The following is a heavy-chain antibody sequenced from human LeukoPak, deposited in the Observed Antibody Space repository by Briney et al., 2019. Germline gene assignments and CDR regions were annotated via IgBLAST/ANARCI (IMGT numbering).Heavy chain of an antibody. CDR3: ARDYGADC. CDR2: ISYDGSNK. V-gene: IGHV3-30*04. CDR1: GFTFSSYA. D-gene: IGHD4-17*01. J-gene: IGHJ4*02. Sequence: AGGSLRLSCAASGFTFSSYAMHWVRQAPGKGLEWVAVISYDGSNKYYADSVKGRFTISRDNSKNTLYLQMNSLRAEDTAVYYCARDYGADCWGQGTLVTVSS.